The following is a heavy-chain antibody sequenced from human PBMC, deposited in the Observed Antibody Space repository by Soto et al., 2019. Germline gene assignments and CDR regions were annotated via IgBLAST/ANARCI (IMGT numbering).Heavy chain of an antibody. D-gene: IGHD6-19*01. CDR2: ISSSGSTI. Sequence: QVQLVESGGGLVKPGGSLRLSCAASGFTFSDYYMSWIRQAPGKGLEWVSYISSSGSTIYYADSVKGRFTMSRDDAKNSLYLQMNRLRAEDPAVYYCARANSSGWFRYYFDYWGQGSLLTV. J-gene: IGHJ4*02. CDR1: GFTFSDYY. V-gene: IGHV3-11*01. CDR3: ARANSSGWFRYYFDY.